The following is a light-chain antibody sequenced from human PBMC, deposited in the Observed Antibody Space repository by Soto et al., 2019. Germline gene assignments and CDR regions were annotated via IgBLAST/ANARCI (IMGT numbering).Light chain of an antibody. J-gene: IGKJ4*01. CDR1: QSISNK. Sequence: EIVMTQSPATLSLSPGERATLSCRASQSISNKLAWYQQKPGQAPRRLIYGASTRATGIPARFSGSGSGTEFSLTISSLQSEDFAVYYCQQYHDWPPLTFGGGTKVEIK. CDR2: GAS. V-gene: IGKV3-15*01. CDR3: QQYHDWPPLT.